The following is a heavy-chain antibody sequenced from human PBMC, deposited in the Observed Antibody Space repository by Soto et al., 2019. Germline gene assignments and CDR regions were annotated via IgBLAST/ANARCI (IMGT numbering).Heavy chain of an antibody. D-gene: IGHD5-18*01. CDR2: IYYSGST. Sequence: QVQLQESGPGLVKPSQTLSLTCTVSGGSISSGGYYWSWIRQHPGKGLEWIGYIYYSGSTYYNPALKSRVTILVDTSKNQFSLKRSSVTAADTAVYYWARGNSYGFGWFDPWGKGTLVTVSS. V-gene: IGHV4-31*03. CDR1: GGSISSGGYY. CDR3: ARGNSYGFGWFDP. J-gene: IGHJ5*02.